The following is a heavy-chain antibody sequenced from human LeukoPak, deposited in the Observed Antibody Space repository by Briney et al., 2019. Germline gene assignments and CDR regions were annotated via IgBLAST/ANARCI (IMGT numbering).Heavy chain of an antibody. CDR2: ISGSGGST. D-gene: IGHD6-19*01. CDR1: GFTFSSYG. CDR3: AKGYSSGWYEDAFDI. J-gene: IGHJ3*02. V-gene: IGHV3-23*01. Sequence: GGTLRLSCAASGFTFSSYGMSWVRQAPGKGLEWVSAISGSGGSTYYADSVKGRFTISRDNPKNTLYLQMNSLRAEDTAVYYCAKGYSSGWYEDAFDIWGQGTMVTVSS.